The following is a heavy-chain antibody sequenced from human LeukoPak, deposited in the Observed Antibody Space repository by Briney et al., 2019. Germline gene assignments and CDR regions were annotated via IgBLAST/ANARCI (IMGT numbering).Heavy chain of an antibody. CDR1: GGSFSGYY. CDR2: INHSGST. D-gene: IGHD3-10*01. Sequence: SDTLSLTCAVYGGSFSGYYWSWIRQPPGKGLEWIGEINHSGSTNYNPSLKSRVTISVDTSKNQFSLKLSSVTAADTAVYYCARGLAGSGKDYWGQGTLVTVSS. J-gene: IGHJ4*02. V-gene: IGHV4-34*01. CDR3: ARGLAGSGKDY.